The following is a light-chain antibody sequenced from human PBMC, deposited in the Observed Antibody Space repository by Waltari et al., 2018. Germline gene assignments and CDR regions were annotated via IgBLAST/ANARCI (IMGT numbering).Light chain of an antibody. J-gene: IGKJ4*01. CDR3: QQYHHWST. CDR2: DAS. V-gene: IGKV3-15*01. Sequence: EIVMTQSPATLPVSPGERGTLSCWASQSIMTNVAWYQQKPGQAPRLLIYDASTRATDTPARFSGSGSGTDFTLTISSLQSEDFAVYYCQQYHHWSTFGGGTRWRS. CDR1: QSIMTN.